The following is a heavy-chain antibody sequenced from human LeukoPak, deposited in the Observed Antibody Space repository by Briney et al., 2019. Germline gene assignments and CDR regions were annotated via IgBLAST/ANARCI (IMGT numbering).Heavy chain of an antibody. Sequence: PGGSLRLSCAASGFTFDDYAMHWVRQAPGKGLEWVSGISWNSGSIGYADSVKGRFTISRDNAKNSLYLQMNSLRAEDTALYYCAKGSCGGDCYSLLNYFDHWGQGTLVTVSS. CDR1: GFTFDDYA. CDR3: AKGSCGGDCYSLLNYFDH. J-gene: IGHJ4*02. V-gene: IGHV3-9*01. CDR2: ISWNSGSI. D-gene: IGHD2-21*02.